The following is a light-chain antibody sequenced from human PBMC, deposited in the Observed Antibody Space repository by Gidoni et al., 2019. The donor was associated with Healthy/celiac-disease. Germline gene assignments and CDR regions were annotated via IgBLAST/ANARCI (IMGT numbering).Light chain of an antibody. CDR1: SSDVGGYNY. CDR2: DVS. J-gene: IGLJ3*02. Sequence: QSALTQPASVSGSPGQSLPISCTGTSSDVGGYNYVSWYQQHPGKAPKLMIYDVSNRPSGVSNRFSGSKSGNTASLTSSGLQAEDEADYYCSSYTSSSTWVFGGGTKLTVL. V-gene: IGLV2-14*03. CDR3: SSYTSSSTWV.